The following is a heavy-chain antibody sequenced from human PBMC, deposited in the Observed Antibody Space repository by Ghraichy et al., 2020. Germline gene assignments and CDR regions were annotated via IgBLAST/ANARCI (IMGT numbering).Heavy chain of an antibody. D-gene: IGHD6-19*01. CDR1: GFTFSSYA. Sequence: LSLTCAASGFTFSSYAMHWVRQAPGKGLEWVAVISYDGSNKYYADSVKGRFTISRDNSKNTLYLQMNSLRAEDTAVYYCARARIRGSRGLVRAFDYWGQGTLVTVSS. J-gene: IGHJ4*02. V-gene: IGHV3-30-3*01. CDR3: ARARIRGSRGLVRAFDY. CDR2: ISYDGSNK.